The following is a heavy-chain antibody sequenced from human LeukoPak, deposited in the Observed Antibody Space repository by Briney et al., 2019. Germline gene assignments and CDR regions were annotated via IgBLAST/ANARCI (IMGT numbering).Heavy chain of an antibody. D-gene: IGHD3-22*01. CDR3: ASHYYDSSGYHD. Sequence: PSETLSLTCTVSGGSINNYYWTWIRQPAGKGLEWIGRIYTTGSTDYNPSLKSRVTISVDTSKNHFSLKLSSVTAADTAVYYCASHYYDSSGYHDWGQGTLVTVSS. J-gene: IGHJ4*02. CDR1: GGSINNYY. CDR2: IYTTGST. V-gene: IGHV4-4*07.